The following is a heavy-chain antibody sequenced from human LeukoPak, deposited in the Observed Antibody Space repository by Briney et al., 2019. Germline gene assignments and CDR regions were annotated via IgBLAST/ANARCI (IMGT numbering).Heavy chain of an antibody. Sequence: SETLSLTCAVYGGSFSGYYWSWIRQPPGKGLEWIGEINHSGSTNYNPSLKSRVTISVDTSKNQFSLKLSSVIAADTAVYYCARAVAGMVPFDYWGQGTLVTVSS. D-gene: IGHD6-19*01. V-gene: IGHV4-34*01. CDR2: INHSGST. CDR1: GGSFSGYY. CDR3: ARAVAGMVPFDY. J-gene: IGHJ4*02.